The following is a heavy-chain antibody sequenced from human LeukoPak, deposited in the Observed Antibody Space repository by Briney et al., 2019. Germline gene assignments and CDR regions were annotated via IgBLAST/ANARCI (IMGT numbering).Heavy chain of an antibody. Sequence: GASVTVSFTASGYTFTHYYIHWVRQAPGHGLELMGCITPNSGATNYAQKFQASVTLTRDTSISTAYMELSSLRSDHTAVYYCARDQGPSDFDYWGQGTLVTVSS. CDR1: GYTFTHYY. V-gene: IGHV1-2*02. CDR2: ITPNSGAT. J-gene: IGHJ4*02. CDR3: ARDQGPSDFDY.